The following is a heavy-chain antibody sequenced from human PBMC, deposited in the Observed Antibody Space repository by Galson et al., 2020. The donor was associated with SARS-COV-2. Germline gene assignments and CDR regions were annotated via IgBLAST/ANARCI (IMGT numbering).Heavy chain of an antibody. CDR2: FDPEDGET. Sequence: ASVKVSCKVSGYTLTELSMHWVRQAPGKGLEWMGVFDPEDGETIYAQKFQGRVTMTEDTSTDTAYMELSRLRSDDTAVYYCARGGYSYGFWAAFDIWGQGTMVTVSS. V-gene: IGHV1-24*01. CDR3: ARGGYSYGFWAAFDI. CDR1: GYTLTELS. D-gene: IGHD5-18*01. J-gene: IGHJ3*02.